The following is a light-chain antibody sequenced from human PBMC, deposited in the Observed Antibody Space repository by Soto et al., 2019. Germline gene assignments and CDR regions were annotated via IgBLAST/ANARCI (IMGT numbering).Light chain of an antibody. CDR2: EAS. V-gene: IGLV2-23*01. Sequence: QSALTQPASVSGSPGQSITISCTGISNDVGTYNLVSWYQHHPGKAPKLIIYEASKRPSGVPNRFSGSKSGNTASLTISGLNAEDEADYYCCSYWRSVVFGGGTKVTVL. CDR1: SNDVGTYNL. CDR3: CSYWRSVV. J-gene: IGLJ2*01.